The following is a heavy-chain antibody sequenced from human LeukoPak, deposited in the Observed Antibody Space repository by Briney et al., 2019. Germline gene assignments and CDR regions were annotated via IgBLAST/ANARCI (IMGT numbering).Heavy chain of an antibody. CDR1: SGSINYHY. CDR2: IYDSWNT. D-gene: IGHD5-18*01. CDR3: ARDQIGYGLDY. Sequence: SETLSLTCIVSSGSINYHYWSWIRQPPGKGLEWIGYIYDSWNTNYNPSLKSRVTISIDTSKNQFSLNLTSVTAADTAVYYCARDQIGYGLDYWGQGTLVTVSS. V-gene: IGHV4-59*11. J-gene: IGHJ4*02.